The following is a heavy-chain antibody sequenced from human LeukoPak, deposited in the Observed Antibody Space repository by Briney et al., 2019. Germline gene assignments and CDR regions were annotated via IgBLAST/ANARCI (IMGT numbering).Heavy chain of an antibody. Sequence: SGGSPRLSCAASGFTFDNYGMSWVRQAPGKGLEWVSGINWNGGSTCYADSVKGRFTISRDNAKNSLYLQMNSLRAEDTALYYWARELRVVSGSSRAFDIWGQGTMVTVSS. CDR2: INWNGGST. D-gene: IGHD3-10*01. CDR3: ARELRVVSGSSRAFDI. J-gene: IGHJ3*02. CDR1: GFTFDNYG. V-gene: IGHV3-20*04.